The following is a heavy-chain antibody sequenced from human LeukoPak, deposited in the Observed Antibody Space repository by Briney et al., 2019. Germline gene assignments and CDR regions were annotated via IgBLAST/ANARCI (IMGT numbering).Heavy chain of an antibody. J-gene: IGHJ4*02. CDR2: TYYSGST. CDR1: GGSVINTNW. CDR3: VGRSYPLEY. Sequence: SETLSLTCGVSGGSVINTNWWTLVRQPPGKGLECIGFTYYSGSTHYNQSLESRVTISVDTSKNQLSLKLNSVTAADTAVYYCVGRSYPLEYWGQGALVTVSS. V-gene: IGHV4-4*02. D-gene: IGHD1-26*01.